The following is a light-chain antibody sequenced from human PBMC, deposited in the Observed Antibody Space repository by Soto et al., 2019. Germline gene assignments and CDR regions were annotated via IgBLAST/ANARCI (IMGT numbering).Light chain of an antibody. CDR2: AAS. CDR3: QKYISAPRT. Sequence: DIQMTQSPSSLSASVGDRVTITCRASQGISNYLAWYQQKPGKVPKLLIYAASTLQSGVPSRFSGSGSGTDFTLTISRLQPEDVATYYCQKYISAPRTFGQGTKVEIK. V-gene: IGKV1-27*01. J-gene: IGKJ1*01. CDR1: QGISNY.